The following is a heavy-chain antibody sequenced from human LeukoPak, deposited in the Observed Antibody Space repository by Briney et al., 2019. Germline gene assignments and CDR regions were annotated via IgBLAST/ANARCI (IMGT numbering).Heavy chain of an antibody. CDR3: ARDRSDYGDYFFDY. CDR1: GFTFSDYY. J-gene: IGHJ4*02. Sequence: GGSLRLSCAASGFTFSDYYISWIRQAPGKGLEWVSYISSSGSTIYYADSVKGRFTISRDNAKNSLYLQMNSLRAEDTAVYYCARDRSDYGDYFFDYWGQGTLVTVSS. CDR2: ISSSGSTI. V-gene: IGHV3-11*04. D-gene: IGHD4-17*01.